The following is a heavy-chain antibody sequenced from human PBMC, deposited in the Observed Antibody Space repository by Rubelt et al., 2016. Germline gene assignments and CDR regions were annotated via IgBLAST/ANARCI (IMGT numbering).Heavy chain of an antibody. D-gene: IGHD3-10*01. Sequence: SWVRQAPGQGLEWMGRIIPILGIANYAQKLQGRVTMTTDTSTSTAYMELRSLRSDDTAVYYCARSSVTMVRGVIFWFDPWGQGTLVTVSS. J-gene: IGHJ5*02. V-gene: IGHV1-69*02. CDR3: ARSSVTMVRGVIFWFDP. CDR2: IIPILGIA.